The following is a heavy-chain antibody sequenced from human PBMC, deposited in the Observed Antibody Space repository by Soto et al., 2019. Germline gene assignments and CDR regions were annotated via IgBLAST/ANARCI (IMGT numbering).Heavy chain of an antibody. J-gene: IGHJ2*01. CDR2: IYYSGST. Sequence: PSETLSLTCNVSGCYISRSSYYWGWIRQPPGKGLEWIGSIYYSGSTYYNPSLKSRVTISVDTSKNQFSLKLSSVTAADTAVYYCARHLYGDYGTSSYWYFDLWGRGTLVTVSS. CDR1: GCYISRSSYY. CDR3: ARHLYGDYGTSSYWYFDL. D-gene: IGHD4-17*01. V-gene: IGHV4-39*01.